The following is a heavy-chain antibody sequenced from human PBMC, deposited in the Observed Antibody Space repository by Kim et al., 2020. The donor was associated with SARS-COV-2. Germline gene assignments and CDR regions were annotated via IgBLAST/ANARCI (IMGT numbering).Heavy chain of an antibody. D-gene: IGHD3-3*01. CDR2: IYYSGST. J-gene: IGHJ6*02. CDR3: ARVRFLEWPHRAYYGMDV. V-gene: IGHV4-59*13. CDR1: GGSISSYY. Sequence: SETLSLTCTVSGGSISSYYWSWIRQPPGKGLEWIGYIYYSGSTNYNPSLKSRVTISVDTSKNQFSLKLSSVTAADTAVYYCARVRFLEWPHRAYYGMDVWGQGTTVTVSS.